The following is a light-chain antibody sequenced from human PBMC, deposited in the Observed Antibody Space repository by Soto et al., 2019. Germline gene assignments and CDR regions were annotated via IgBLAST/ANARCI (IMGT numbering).Light chain of an antibody. V-gene: IGLV2-14*01. CDR2: DVS. J-gene: IGLJ1*01. Sequence: QSVLTQPASVSGSPGQSITISCTGTSSDVGGYNYVSWYLQHPGKAPKLMIYDVSNRPSGVSNRFSGSKSGNTASLTISGLQAEDEADYYCSSYTSSSTGVFGTGTKVTVL. CDR1: SSDVGGYNY. CDR3: SSYTSSSTGV.